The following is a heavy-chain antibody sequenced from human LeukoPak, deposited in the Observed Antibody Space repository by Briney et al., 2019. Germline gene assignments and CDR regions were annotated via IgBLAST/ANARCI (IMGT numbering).Heavy chain of an antibody. CDR2: VYYTGST. Sequence: SGTLSLTCTVSGGSINNYYWTWIRQPPGKGLECIGYVYYTGSTYYNPSLKSRVTISVDSSKNQFSLKLNSVTAADTAVYYCARDSSTVTTRHFDYWGQGTLVTVSS. J-gene: IGHJ4*02. V-gene: IGHV4-59*01. CDR1: GGSINNYY. CDR3: ARDSSTVTTRHFDY. D-gene: IGHD4-17*01.